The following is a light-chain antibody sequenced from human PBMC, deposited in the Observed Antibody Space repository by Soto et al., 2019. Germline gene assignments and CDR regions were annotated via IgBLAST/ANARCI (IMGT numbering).Light chain of an antibody. Sequence: DIQMTQSPSSLSASVGDRVTITCRASQSISTFLNWYQQKPGKAPKLLIYAASRLQSGVPSRFSGSGSGTDFTLTISSLQPEDFATYYCHQTDSIPETFGQGTKVEI. CDR3: HQTDSIPET. CDR2: AAS. V-gene: IGKV1-39*01. CDR1: QSISTF. J-gene: IGKJ1*01.